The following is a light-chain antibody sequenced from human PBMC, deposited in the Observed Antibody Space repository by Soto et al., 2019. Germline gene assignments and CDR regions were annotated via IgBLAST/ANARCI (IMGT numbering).Light chain of an antibody. CDR3: QQYGSSPHT. CDR2: AAS. J-gene: IGKJ2*01. Sequence: EIVLTQSPGTLSLSPGERATLSCRASQSVSSSYLAWYQHKPGQAPSLLIYAASSRATGIPDTFSGSGAATDFTLTTSRLQPEDVAVYYCQQYGSSPHTFGQGTKLEIK. CDR1: QSVSSSY. V-gene: IGKV3-20*01.